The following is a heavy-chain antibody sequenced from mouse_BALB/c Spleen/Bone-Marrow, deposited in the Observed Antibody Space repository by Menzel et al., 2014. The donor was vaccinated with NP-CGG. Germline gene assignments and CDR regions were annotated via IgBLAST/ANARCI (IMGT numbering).Heavy chain of an antibody. V-gene: IGHV1S81*02. CDR2: INPSNGRS. J-gene: IGHJ1*01. CDR3: ARYNAYDWYFDV. Sequence: QVQLQQSGAELVKPGASVKLSCKASGYTFTSYWMHWVKQRPGQGLEWIGEINPSNGRSNYSEKFKSKATLTVDKSSSTTYMQLSSLTSEDSAVYSCARYNAYDWYFDVWGAGTTVTVYS. D-gene: IGHD2-2*01. CDR1: GYTFTSYW.